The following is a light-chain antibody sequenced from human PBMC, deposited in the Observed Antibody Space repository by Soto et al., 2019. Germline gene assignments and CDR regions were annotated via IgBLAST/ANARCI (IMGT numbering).Light chain of an antibody. J-gene: IGLJ2*01. CDR2: GNS. Sequence: QSVLTQPPSVSGAPGQKVIISCTGSSSNIGAGYDVHWYQQLPGTAPKLLIYGNSNRPSGVPDRLSGSKSGTSASLAITGVQVEDEADYYCQSYDSSLSAAVFGGGTKVTVL. CDR1: SSNIGAGYD. CDR3: QSYDSSLSAAV. V-gene: IGLV1-40*01.